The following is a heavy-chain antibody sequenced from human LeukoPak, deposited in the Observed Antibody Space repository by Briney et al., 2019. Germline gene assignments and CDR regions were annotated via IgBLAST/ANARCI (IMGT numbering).Heavy chain of an antibody. J-gene: IGHJ4*02. CDR1: GFTFSSYS. V-gene: IGHV3-21*01. Sequence: PGRSLRLSCAASGFTFSSYSMNWVRQAPGKGLEWVSSISSSSSYIYYADSVKGRFTISRDNAKNSLYLQMNSLRAEDTAVYYCARDSRVAGIDYWGQGTLVTVSS. D-gene: IGHD6-19*01. CDR2: ISSSSSYI. CDR3: ARDSRVAGIDY.